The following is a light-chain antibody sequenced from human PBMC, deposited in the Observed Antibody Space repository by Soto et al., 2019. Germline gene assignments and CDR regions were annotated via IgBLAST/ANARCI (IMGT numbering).Light chain of an antibody. Sequence: IVLTQSPPTLSLSPGERATLSCRASQSVSSYLTWYQHKPGQAPRLLIYHASNRATGVPARFSGSGSGTDYTLTISSLEPEDFAIYYCQQRSNWLTFGGGTRVEIK. CDR1: QSVSSY. V-gene: IGKV3-11*01. CDR2: HAS. J-gene: IGKJ4*01. CDR3: QQRSNWLT.